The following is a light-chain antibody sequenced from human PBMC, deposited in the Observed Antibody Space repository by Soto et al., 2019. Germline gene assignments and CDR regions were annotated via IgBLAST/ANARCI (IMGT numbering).Light chain of an antibody. CDR2: DTS. CDR1: QSVNSNY. Sequence: EIVLMQSPGTLSLSPGEGATLSCRASQSVNSNYLAWYQQKPGQAPTVLIFDTSRRATGVPDRFRGSGSGTDFTLTISRLEPDDFAVYYCRQYGSSHFTFGPGTKVNIK. CDR3: RQYGSSHFT. J-gene: IGKJ3*01. V-gene: IGKV3-20*01.